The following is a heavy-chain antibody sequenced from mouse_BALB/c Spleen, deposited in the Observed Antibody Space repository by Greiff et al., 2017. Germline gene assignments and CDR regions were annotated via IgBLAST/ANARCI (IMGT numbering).Heavy chain of an antibody. CDR3: AREYGNYFYYFDY. CDR2: IYPGDGST. D-gene: IGHD2-10*02. Sequence: QVQLQQSGPELVKPGASVKMSCKASGYTFTSYYIHWVKQRPGQGLEWIGWIYPGDGSTKYNEKFKGKTTLTADKSSSTAYMLLSSLTSEDSAIYFCAREYGNYFYYFDYWGQGTTLTVSS. J-gene: IGHJ2*01. V-gene: IGHV1S56*01. CDR1: GYTFTSYY.